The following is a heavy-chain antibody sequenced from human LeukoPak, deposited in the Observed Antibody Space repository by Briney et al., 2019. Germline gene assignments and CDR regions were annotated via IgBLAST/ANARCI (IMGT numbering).Heavy chain of an antibody. D-gene: IGHD3-10*02. CDR3: ARVFPPNWFDP. Sequence: GGSLRLSCAASGFTVTSNYMSWVRQAPGKGLEWVSIIYSGGGAYYADSVKGRFTISRDNSRNTLFLQLYSLRAEDTAMYYCARVFPPNWFDPWGQGTLVTVSS. J-gene: IGHJ5*02. CDR1: GFTVTSNY. CDR2: IYSGGGA. V-gene: IGHV3-66*01.